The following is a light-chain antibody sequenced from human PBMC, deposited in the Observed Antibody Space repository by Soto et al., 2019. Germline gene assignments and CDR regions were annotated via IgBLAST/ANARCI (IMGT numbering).Light chain of an antibody. Sequence: QSVLTQPASVSGSPGQSITISCTGTSSDVCGDNYVSWYQQHPGKAPKLMIYEVSNRPSGVSNRFSGSKSGNTASLTISGLQDEDEADYYCRSYTSSSTLEVFGTGTKVTVL. CDR2: EVS. CDR1: SSDVCGDNY. V-gene: IGLV2-14*01. J-gene: IGLJ1*01. CDR3: RSYTSSSTLEV.